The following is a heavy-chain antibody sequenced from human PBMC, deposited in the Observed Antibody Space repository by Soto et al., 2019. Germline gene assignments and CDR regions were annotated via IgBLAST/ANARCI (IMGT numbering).Heavy chain of an antibody. V-gene: IGHV4-34*01. D-gene: IGHD3-16*02. CDR1: GGSFSGYY. Sequence: KTSETLSLTCAVYGGSFSGYYWSWIRQPPGKGLEWIGEINHSGSTNYNPSLKSRVTISVDTSKNQFSLKLSSVTAADTAVYYCARGPIYDYVWGSYRHSPRLYFDYWGQGTLVTVSS. CDR3: ARGPIYDYVWGSYRHSPRLYFDY. J-gene: IGHJ4*02. CDR2: INHSGST.